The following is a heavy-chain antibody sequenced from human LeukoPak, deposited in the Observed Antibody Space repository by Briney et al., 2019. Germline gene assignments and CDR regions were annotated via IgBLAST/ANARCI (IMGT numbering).Heavy chain of an antibody. D-gene: IGHD2-2*01. CDR1: GYTFTGYY. CDR3: ASGSCSTSCYHLDWFDP. CDR2: INPNSGGT. Sequence: ASVKVSCKASGYTFTGYYMHWVRQAPGQGLEWMGWINPNSGGTNYAQKFQGRVTMTRDTSISTAYMELSRLRSDDTAVYYCASGSCSTSCYHLDWFDPWGQGTLVTVSS. J-gene: IGHJ5*02. V-gene: IGHV1-2*02.